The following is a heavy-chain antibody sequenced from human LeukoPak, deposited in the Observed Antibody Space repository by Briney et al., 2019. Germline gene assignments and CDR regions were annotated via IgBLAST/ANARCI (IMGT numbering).Heavy chain of an antibody. V-gene: IGHV3-23*01. CDR2: ISGSGGST. Sequence: GGSLRLSCAASGFTVSSNYMSWVRQAPGKGLEWVSAISGSGGSTYYADSVKGRFTISRDNSKNTLYLQMNSLRAEDTAVYYCAKSLRWFGEMPYFDYWGQGTLVTVSS. J-gene: IGHJ4*02. D-gene: IGHD3-10*01. CDR3: AKSLRWFGEMPYFDY. CDR1: GFTVSSNY.